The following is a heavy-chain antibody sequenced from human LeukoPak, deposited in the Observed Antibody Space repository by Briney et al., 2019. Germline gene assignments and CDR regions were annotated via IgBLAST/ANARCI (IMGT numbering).Heavy chain of an antibody. CDR2: ISYDGSNK. CDR3: AKDSGIAAACSWGRPNNNWFDT. J-gene: IGHJ5*02. CDR1: GFTFSSYG. D-gene: IGHD6-25*01. V-gene: IGHV3-30*18. Sequence: GGSLRLSCAASGFTFSSYGMHWVRQAPGKGLEWVAVISYDGSNKYYADSVKGRFTISRDNAKNSLYLQMNSLSSDDTAFYYCAKDSGIAAACSWGRPNNNWFDTWGQGTLVTVSS.